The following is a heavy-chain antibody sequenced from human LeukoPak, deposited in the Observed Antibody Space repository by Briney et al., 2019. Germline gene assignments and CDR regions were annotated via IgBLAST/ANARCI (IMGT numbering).Heavy chain of an antibody. D-gene: IGHD2-2*01. Sequence: GGSLRLSCAASGFTFSSYAMHWIRQAPGKGLEWVAVISYDGSNKYYADSVKGRFTISRDNSKNTLYLQMNSLRAEDTAVYYCARGPAAYCSSTSCRYYYYYGMDVWGQGTTVTVSS. CDR3: ARGPAAYCSSTSCRYYYYYGMDV. CDR2: ISYDGSNK. V-gene: IGHV3-30-3*01. J-gene: IGHJ6*02. CDR1: GFTFSSYA.